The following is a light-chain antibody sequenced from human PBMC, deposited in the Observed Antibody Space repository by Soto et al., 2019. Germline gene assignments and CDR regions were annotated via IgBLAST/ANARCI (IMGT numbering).Light chain of an antibody. CDR1: SSVVGGYNY. CDR3: SSYTSSSTL. CDR2: EVS. V-gene: IGLV2-14*01. Sequence: QSALTQPASVSGSPGQSITISCTGTSSVVGGYNYVSWYQQHPGKAPKLMIYEVSNRPSGVSNRFSGSKSGNTASLTISGLQAEDEADYYCSSYTSSSTLFGTGTKVTVL. J-gene: IGLJ1*01.